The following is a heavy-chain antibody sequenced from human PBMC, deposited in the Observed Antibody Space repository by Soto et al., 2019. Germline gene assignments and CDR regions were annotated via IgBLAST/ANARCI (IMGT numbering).Heavy chain of an antibody. J-gene: IGHJ4*02. D-gene: IGHD3-3*01. CDR3: ARPGRDFWSGRYYFDY. V-gene: IGHV3-30*03. CDR2: ISYDGSNK. Sequence: QVQLVESGGGVVQPGRSLRLSCAASGFPFSSYGMHWVRQAPGKGLEWVVVISYDGSNKDYADSVKGRFTISRDNSKNTLYLQMNSLRAEDTAVYYCARPGRDFWSGRYYFDYWGQGTLVTVSS. CDR1: GFPFSSYG.